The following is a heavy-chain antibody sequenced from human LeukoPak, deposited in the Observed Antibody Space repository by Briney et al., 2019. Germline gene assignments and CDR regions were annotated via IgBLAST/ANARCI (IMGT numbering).Heavy chain of an antibody. CDR3: ARAGYQLLSNDAFDI. CDR1: GGTFSSHA. V-gene: IGHV1-69*01. J-gene: IGHJ3*02. Sequence: SVKVSCKASGGTFSSHAISWVRQAPGQGLEWMGGIIPIFGTANYAQKFQGRVTITADESTSTAYMELSSLRSEDTAVYYCARAGYQLLSNDAFDIWGQGTMVTVSS. CDR2: IIPIFGTA. D-gene: IGHD2-2*01.